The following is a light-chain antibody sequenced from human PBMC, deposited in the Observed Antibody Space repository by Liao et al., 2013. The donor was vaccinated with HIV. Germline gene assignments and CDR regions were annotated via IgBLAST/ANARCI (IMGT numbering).Light chain of an antibody. J-gene: IGLJ1*01. CDR1: TLGDKY. CDR2: QGT. CDR3: LVWDSSTSFV. V-gene: IGLV3-1*01. Sequence: SYELTQPPSVSVSPGQTASITCSGDTLGDKYACWYQQKPGQSPVLVIYQGTKRPSGIPERFSGSNSGNTATLTISGTQAMDEADYSCLVWDSSTSFVFGTGTKVTVL.